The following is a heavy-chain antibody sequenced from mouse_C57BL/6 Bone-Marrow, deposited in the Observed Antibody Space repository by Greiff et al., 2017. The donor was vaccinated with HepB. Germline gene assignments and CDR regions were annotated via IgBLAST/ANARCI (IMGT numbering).Heavy chain of an antibody. CDR1: GYTFTDYY. Sequence: EVQLQQSGPELVKPGASVKISCKASGYTFTDYYMNWVKQSHGKSLEWIGDINPNNGGTSYNQKFKGKATLTVDKSSSTAYMELRSLTSEDSAVYYCARKPYYSNFWFAYWGQGTLVTVSA. V-gene: IGHV1-26*01. CDR2: INPNNGGT. CDR3: ARKPYYSNFWFAY. J-gene: IGHJ3*01. D-gene: IGHD2-5*01.